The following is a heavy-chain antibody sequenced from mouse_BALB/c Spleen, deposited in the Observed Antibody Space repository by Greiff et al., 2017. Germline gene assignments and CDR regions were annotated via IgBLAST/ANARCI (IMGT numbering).Heavy chain of an antibody. CDR1: GFTFTDYY. CDR2: IRNKANGYTT. J-gene: IGHJ3*01. D-gene: IGHD2-4*01. V-gene: IGHV7-3*02. Sequence: EVKVVESGGGLVQPGGSLRLSCATSGFTFTDYYMSWVRQPPGKALEWLGFIRNKANGYTTEYSASVKGRFTISRDNSQSILYLQMNTLRAEDSATYYCARDGDYDGGFAYWGQGTLVTVSA. CDR3: ARDGDYDGGFAY.